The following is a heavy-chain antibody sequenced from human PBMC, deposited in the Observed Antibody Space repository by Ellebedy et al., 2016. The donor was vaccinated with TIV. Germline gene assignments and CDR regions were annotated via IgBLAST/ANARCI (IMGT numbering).Heavy chain of an antibody. V-gene: IGHV3-30-3*01. J-gene: IGHJ6*02. D-gene: IGHD6-19*01. CDR3: ARDSRWLESYYYYGMDV. CDR1: GFTFSSYA. Sequence: GGSLRLSCAASGFTFSSYAMHWVRQAPGKGLEWVAIISYDGSNKYYADSVKGRFTISRDNSKNTLYLQMNSLRAGDTAVYYCARDSRWLESYYYYGMDVWGQGTTVTVSS. CDR2: ISYDGSNK.